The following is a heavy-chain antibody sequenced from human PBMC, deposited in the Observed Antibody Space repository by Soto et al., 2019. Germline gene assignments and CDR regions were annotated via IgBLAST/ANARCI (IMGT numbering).Heavy chain of an antibody. CDR1: GYTFTSYG. V-gene: IGHV1-18*04. J-gene: IGHJ4*02. D-gene: IGHD3-9*01. Sequence: QVQLVQSGAEVKKPGASVKVSCKASGYTFTSYGISWVRQAPGQGLEWMGWISAYNGNTNYAQKLQGRVTMTTDTSRSTAYMALRSLRSDDTAVYYCARDGQATYYDILTGYYIDYFDYWGQGTLVTVST. CDR2: ISAYNGNT. CDR3: ARDGQATYYDILTGYYIDYFDY.